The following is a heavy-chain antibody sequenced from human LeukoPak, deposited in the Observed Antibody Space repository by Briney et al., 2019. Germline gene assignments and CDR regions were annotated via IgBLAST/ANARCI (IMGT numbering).Heavy chain of an antibody. J-gene: IGHJ6*03. D-gene: IGHD6-13*01. CDR2: IWYDGSNK. CDR1: GFTFSSYG. V-gene: IGHV3-33*01. Sequence: GGSLRLSCAASGFTFSSYGMHWVRQAPGKGLEWVAVIWYDGSNKYYADSVKGRFTISRDNSKNTLYLQMNSLRAEDTAVYCCARGGRAAAGTYYYYMDVWGKGTTVTVSS. CDR3: ARGGRAAAGTYYYYMDV.